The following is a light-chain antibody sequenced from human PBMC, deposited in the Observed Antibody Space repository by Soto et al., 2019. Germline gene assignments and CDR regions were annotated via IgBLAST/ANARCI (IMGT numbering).Light chain of an antibody. CDR1: QSVSSSY. J-gene: IGKJ3*01. CDR3: QQYGSSPFT. CDR2: GAS. V-gene: IGKV3-20*01. Sequence: EIGLTQSPGTLSLSPGERATLSCRASQSVSSSYLAWYQQKPGQAPRLLIYGASSRATGIPDRFSGSGSGTDFTLTISRLEPEDFAVYYCQQYGSSPFTSGPGTKVDIK.